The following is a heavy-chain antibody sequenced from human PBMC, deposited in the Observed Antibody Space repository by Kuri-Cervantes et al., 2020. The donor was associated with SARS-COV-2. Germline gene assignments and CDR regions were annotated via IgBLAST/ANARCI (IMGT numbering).Heavy chain of an antibody. CDR2: IGSSISTI. CDR1: GFTFSSYS. J-gene: IGHJ4*02. V-gene: IGHV3-48*01. D-gene: IGHD4-11*01. Sequence: AGSLGLSCAASGFTFSSYSMNWVRQAPGKGLEWVSNIGSSISTIYHADSVKGRFTVSRDNAKNSLYLQMNSLRAEDTAVYYCARAPLSHSNAQPFWFDYWGQGTLVTVSS. CDR3: ARAPLSHSNAQPFWFDY.